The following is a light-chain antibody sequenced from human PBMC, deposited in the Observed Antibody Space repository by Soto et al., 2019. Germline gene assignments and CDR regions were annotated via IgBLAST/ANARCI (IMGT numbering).Light chain of an antibody. CDR3: STFGGTGV. CDR2: EVT. Sequence: QSALTQPDSVSGSPGQSSTISCTGTSSDVGRYSYVSWYQQHPGKAPKLMIYEVTNRPSGVSNRFSGSKSGNTASLTITGLQADDEADYYCSTFGGTGVFGSGTKLTVL. V-gene: IGLV2-14*01. J-gene: IGLJ1*01. CDR1: SSDVGRYSY.